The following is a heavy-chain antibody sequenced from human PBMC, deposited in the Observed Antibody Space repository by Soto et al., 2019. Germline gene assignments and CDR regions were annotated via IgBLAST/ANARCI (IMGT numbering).Heavy chain of an antibody. CDR3: ARDPPFRPQSNWFDP. J-gene: IGHJ5*02. V-gene: IGHV1-69*13. CDR1: GGTFSSYA. CDR2: IIPIFGTA. Sequence: SVKVSCKASGGTFSSYAINWVRQAPGQGLEWMGGIIPIFGTANYAQKFQGRVTITADESTSTAYMELSSLRSEDTAVYYCARDPPFRPQSNWFDPWGQGTLVTVSS.